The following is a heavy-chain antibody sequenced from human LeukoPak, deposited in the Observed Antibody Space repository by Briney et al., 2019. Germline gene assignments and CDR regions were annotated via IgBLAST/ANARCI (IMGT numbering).Heavy chain of an antibody. CDR3: ARAVLLWFGEFPNWFDP. Sequence: PSETLSLTCAVYGGSFSGYCWSWIRQPPGKGLEWIGEINHSGSTNYNPSLKSRVTISVDTSKNQFSLKLSSVTAADTAVYYCARAVLLWFGEFPNWFDPWGQGTLVTVSS. D-gene: IGHD3-10*01. CDR2: INHSGST. CDR1: GGSFSGYC. V-gene: IGHV4-34*01. J-gene: IGHJ5*02.